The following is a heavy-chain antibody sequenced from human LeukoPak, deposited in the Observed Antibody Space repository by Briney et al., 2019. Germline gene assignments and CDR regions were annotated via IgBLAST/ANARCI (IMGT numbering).Heavy chain of an antibody. V-gene: IGHV3-74*01. J-gene: IGHJ4*02. CDR3: ARGLYSSSYNDY. CDR2: INSDGSST. D-gene: IGHD6-6*01. CDR1: GFTFSSYW. Sequence: GGSLRLSCAASGFTFSSYWMHWVRQAPGKGLVWVSRINSDGSSTSYADSVKGRFTISRDNAKNTLYLQMNSLRAEDTAAYYCARGLYSSSYNDYWGQGTLVTVSS.